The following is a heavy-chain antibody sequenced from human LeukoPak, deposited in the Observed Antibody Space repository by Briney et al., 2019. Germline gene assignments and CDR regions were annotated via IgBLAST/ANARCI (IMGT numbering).Heavy chain of an antibody. V-gene: IGHV4-39*01. CDR1: GGSISSSSYY. D-gene: IGHD3-22*01. CDR2: FSYSGTA. Sequence: KPSETLSLTCTVSGGSISSSSYYWGWIRQPPGKGLEWIGSFSYSGTAYFNPSLESRVTMSVDTSNNQVSLNVSSVTAADTGVYYCARPSSGYYYDYMDVWGKGTLVTVSS. J-gene: IGHJ6*03. CDR3: ARPSSGYYYDYMDV.